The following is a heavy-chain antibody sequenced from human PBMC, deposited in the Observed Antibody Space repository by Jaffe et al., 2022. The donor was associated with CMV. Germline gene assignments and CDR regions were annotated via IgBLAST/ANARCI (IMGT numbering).Heavy chain of an antibody. CDR3: ARDSKYYYDSSGYLRYYYYGMDV. D-gene: IGHD3-22*01. V-gene: IGHV3-7*01. CDR2: IKQDGSEK. J-gene: IGHJ6*02. Sequence: EVQLVESGGGLVQPGGSLRLSCAASGFTFSSYWMSWVRQAPGKGLEWVANIKQDGSEKYYVDSVKGRFTISRDNAKNSLYLQMNSLRAEDTAVYYCARDSKYYYDSSGYLRYYYYGMDVWGQGTTVTVSS. CDR1: GFTFSSYW.